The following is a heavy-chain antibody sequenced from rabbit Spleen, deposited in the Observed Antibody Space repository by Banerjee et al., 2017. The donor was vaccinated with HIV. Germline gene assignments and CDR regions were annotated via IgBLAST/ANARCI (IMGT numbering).Heavy chain of an antibody. Sequence: QEQLVESGGGLVQPEGSLTLTCTASGFSFSSSYYMCWVPQAPGKGLEWIGYIYTGDGTTGSATWAKGRFTCSKTSSTTVTLQMTSLTVADTATYFCARDTGSSFSSYGMDLWGPGTLVTVS. D-gene: IGHD8-1*01. CDR1: GFSFSSSYY. CDR3: ARDTGSSFSSYGMDL. V-gene: IGHV1S45*01. J-gene: IGHJ6*01. CDR2: IYTGDGTT.